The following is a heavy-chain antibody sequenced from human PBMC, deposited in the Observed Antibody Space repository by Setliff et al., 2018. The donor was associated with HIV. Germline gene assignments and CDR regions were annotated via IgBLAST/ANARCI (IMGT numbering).Heavy chain of an antibody. V-gene: IGHV3-33*06. D-gene: IGHD2-8*01. CDR1: GFSFSTYG. Sequence: GGSLRLSCAASGFSFSTYGMHWVRQAPGKGLEWVAVIWSDGSNKYYADSVKGRFTISRDNSKNTLFLQMDSLTAEDTAVYYCAKDFCTSGVCHFFDYWGQGTLVTVSS. CDR3: AKDFCTSGVCHFFDY. CDR2: IWSDGSNK. J-gene: IGHJ4*02.